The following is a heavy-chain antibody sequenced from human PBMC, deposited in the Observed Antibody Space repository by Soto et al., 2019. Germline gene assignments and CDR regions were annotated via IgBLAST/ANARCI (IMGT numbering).Heavy chain of an antibody. CDR3: ARGTRVVSL. CDR1: GYTFTSNG. CDR2: MNPNSGNT. V-gene: IGHV1-8*01. D-gene: IGHD3-16*02. J-gene: IGHJ3*01. Sequence: QVQLVQSGAEVKKPGASVKVSCKASGYTFTSNGINWVRQATGQGLEWMGWMNPNSGNTGYAQKCKGRVPMTRNTAISTAYMELSSLRSEDTAVYFCARGTRVVSLWGQGTMVTVSS.